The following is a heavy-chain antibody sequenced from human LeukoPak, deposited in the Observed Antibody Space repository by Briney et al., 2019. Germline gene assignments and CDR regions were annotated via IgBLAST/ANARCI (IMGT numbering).Heavy chain of an antibody. D-gene: IGHD6-13*01. Sequence: ASVKVSCKAPGGTFSSYAISWVRQAPGQGLEWMGGIIPIFGTTNYAQKFQDRVTITADKSTSTAYMELSSLRSEDTAVYYCARVVGLTGYSSSWYSGYYYYMDVWGKGTTVTVSS. CDR3: ARVVGLTGYSSSWYSGYYYYMDV. V-gene: IGHV1-69*06. CDR2: IIPIFGTT. J-gene: IGHJ6*03. CDR1: GGTFSSYA.